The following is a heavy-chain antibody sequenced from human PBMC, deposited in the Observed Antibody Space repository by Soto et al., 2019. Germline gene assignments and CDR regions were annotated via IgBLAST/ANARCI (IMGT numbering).Heavy chain of an antibody. J-gene: IGHJ5*02. D-gene: IGHD3-10*01. CDR3: ARGEGSGSTSWIWFDP. CDR1: GGTFSSYA. V-gene: IGHV1-69*06. Sequence: QVQLVQSGAEVKKPGSSVKVSCKASGGTFSSYAISWVRQAPGQGLEWMGGIIPIFGTANYAQKFQGRVTITADKSTSTAYMELSSLRSGDTAVYYCARGEGSGSTSWIWFDPWGQGTLVTVSS. CDR2: IIPIFGTA.